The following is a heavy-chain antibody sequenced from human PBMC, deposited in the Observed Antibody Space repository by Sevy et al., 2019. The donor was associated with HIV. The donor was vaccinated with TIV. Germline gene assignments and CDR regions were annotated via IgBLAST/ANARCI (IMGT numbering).Heavy chain of an antibody. Sequence: SLKISCAASGFTFDDYAMHWVRQAPGKGLEWVSGISWNSGSIGYADSVKGRFTISRDNAKNSLYLQMNSLRAEDTALYYCAKDHFGVRFLEWLPLQGYYYGMDVWGQGTTVTVSS. CDR1: GFTFDDYA. J-gene: IGHJ6*02. CDR2: ISWNSGSI. V-gene: IGHV3-9*01. CDR3: AKDHFGVRFLEWLPLQGYYYGMDV. D-gene: IGHD3-3*01.